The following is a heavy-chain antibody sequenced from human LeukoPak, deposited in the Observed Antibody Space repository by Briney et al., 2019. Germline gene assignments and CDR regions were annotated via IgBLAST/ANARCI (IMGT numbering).Heavy chain of an antibody. CDR2: IRYDGHNK. J-gene: IGHJ4*02. CDR3: AKSQNYYDNSGYYYLDY. CDR1: GISFSSFG. Sequence: PGGSLRLSCAAPGISFSSFGMHWVRQAPGKGLEWVTFIRYDGHNKYYADSVKGRFTISRDNSKNTLYLQMNSLRPEDTAVYYCAKSQNYYDNSGYYYLDYWGQGNLVTVSS. D-gene: IGHD3-22*01. V-gene: IGHV3-30*02.